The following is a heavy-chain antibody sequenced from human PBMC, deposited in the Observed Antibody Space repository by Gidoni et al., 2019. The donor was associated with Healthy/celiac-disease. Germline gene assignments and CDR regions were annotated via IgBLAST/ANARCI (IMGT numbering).Heavy chain of an antibody. Sequence: QVQLVESGGGVVQPGRSLRLSCAASGFPFSSYALHWVRQAPGKGREWVAVISYDGSNKYYADSVKGRFTISRDNSKNTLYLQMNSLRAEDTAVYYCACTNYYDFWSGYYGGFDYWGQGTLVTVSS. D-gene: IGHD3-3*01. CDR1: GFPFSSYA. V-gene: IGHV3-30*04. J-gene: IGHJ4*02. CDR3: ACTNYYDFWSGYYGGFDY. CDR2: ISYDGSNK.